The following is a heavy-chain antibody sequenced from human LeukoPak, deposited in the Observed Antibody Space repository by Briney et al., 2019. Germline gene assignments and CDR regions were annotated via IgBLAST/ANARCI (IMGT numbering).Heavy chain of an antibody. CDR2: MRYDGSNK. Sequence: GGSLSLSFAASGFTFSSYGMHWVRQAPGKGLQWVACMRYDGSNKYYADSVKGRFSISRDNSKNTLYLQMNSLRAEDTAVYYCAKDLVGDGLVWYSALWGRGTLVTVSS. CDR1: GFTFSSYG. J-gene: IGHJ2*01. CDR3: AKDLVGDGLVWYSAL. D-gene: IGHD1-26*01. V-gene: IGHV3-30*02.